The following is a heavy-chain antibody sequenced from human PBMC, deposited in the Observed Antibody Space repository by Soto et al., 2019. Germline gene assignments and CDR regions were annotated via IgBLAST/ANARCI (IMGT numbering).Heavy chain of an antibody. Sequence: SETLSLTCTVSGVSISSDYWSWIRQPPGKGLEWIGYIYHSGSTNYNPSLKSRVTMSVDTSKNQLYLRLSSVTAADTAVYYCARLKNPYYYDASGFYVDYWGQGTLVTVSS. CDR2: IYHSGST. J-gene: IGHJ4*02. CDR1: GVSISSDY. D-gene: IGHD3-22*01. V-gene: IGHV4-59*01. CDR3: ARLKNPYYYDASGFYVDY.